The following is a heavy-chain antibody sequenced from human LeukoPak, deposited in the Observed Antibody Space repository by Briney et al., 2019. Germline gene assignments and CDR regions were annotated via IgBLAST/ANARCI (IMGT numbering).Heavy chain of an antibody. V-gene: IGHV4-39*01. Sequence: SETLSLTCTVSGGSISSGSYYWGWIRQPPGKGLEWIGSTYYSGSTYYNPSLKSRVTISVDTSKNQFSLKLSSVTAADTAVYYCAGHRYGKTGTRRNYYYYMDVWGKGTTVTVSS. CDR3: AGHRYGKTGTRRNYYYYMDV. D-gene: IGHD1-14*01. CDR2: TYYSGST. CDR1: GGSISSGSYY. J-gene: IGHJ6*03.